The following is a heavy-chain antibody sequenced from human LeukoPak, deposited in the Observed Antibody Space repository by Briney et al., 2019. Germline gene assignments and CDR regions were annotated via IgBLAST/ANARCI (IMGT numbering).Heavy chain of an antibody. Sequence: SETLSLTCAVYGGSFSGYYWSWIRQPPGKGLEWIGEINHSGSTNYNPSLKSRVTISVDTSKNQFSLKLSSVTAADTAVYYCARHRYDILIGLDYWGQGTLVTVSS. V-gene: IGHV4-34*01. CDR2: INHSGST. D-gene: IGHD3-9*01. CDR3: ARHRYDILIGLDY. J-gene: IGHJ4*02. CDR1: GGSFSGYY.